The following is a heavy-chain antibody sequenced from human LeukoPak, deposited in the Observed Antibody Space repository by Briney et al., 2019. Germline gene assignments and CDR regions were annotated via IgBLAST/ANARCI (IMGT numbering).Heavy chain of an antibody. CDR3: AKDSSGWYEYFQH. Sequence: PGGSLRLSCAASGFTFSDYYMSWIRQAPGKGLEWVSYISSSGSTIYYADSVKGRFTISRDNAKNTLYLQMNSLRAEDTAVYYCAKDSSGWYEYFQHWGQGTLVTVSS. CDR2: ISSSGSTI. V-gene: IGHV3-11*01. D-gene: IGHD6-19*01. J-gene: IGHJ1*01. CDR1: GFTFSDYY.